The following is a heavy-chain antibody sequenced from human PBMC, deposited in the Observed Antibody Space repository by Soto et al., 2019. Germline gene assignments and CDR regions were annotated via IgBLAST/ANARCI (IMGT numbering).Heavy chain of an antibody. CDR2: IYYSGST. CDR1: GGSISSGDYY. V-gene: IGHV4-30-4*01. CDR3: ARVGGFGATTIDY. J-gene: IGHJ4*02. Sequence: QVQLQESGPGLVKPSQTLSLTCTVSGGSISSGDYYWSWIRQPPGKGLEWIGYIYYSGSTYYNPSLKFRVTISVDTSKNQLSLKVSSVTTADTAVYYCARVGGFGATTIDYWGQGTLVTVSS. D-gene: IGHD3-10*01.